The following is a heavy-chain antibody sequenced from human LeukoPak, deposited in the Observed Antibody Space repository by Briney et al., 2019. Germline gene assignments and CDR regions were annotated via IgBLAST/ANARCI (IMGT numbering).Heavy chain of an antibody. Sequence: PGGSLRLSCAASGFSFSDYWMHRVRQAPGKGLVWVSRIRSDGNSTTYADSVKGRFTISRDNAKNTLYLQMNSLRAEDTAVYYCARVRRYCSGGSCYSYFFDYWGQGTLVTVSS. CDR3: ARVRRYCSGGSCYSYFFDY. D-gene: IGHD2-15*01. CDR2: IRSDGNST. J-gene: IGHJ4*02. V-gene: IGHV3-74*01. CDR1: GFSFSDYW.